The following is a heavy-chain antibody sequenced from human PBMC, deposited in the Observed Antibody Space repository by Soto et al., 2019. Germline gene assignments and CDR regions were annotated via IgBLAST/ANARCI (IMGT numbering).Heavy chain of an antibody. D-gene: IGHD6-19*01. CDR2: IFYSGST. J-gene: IGHJ4*02. Sequence: PSETLSLTCTVSRGSINSANYFWGWIRQPPGKGLEWIATIFYSGSTYYNPSLKSRVIMSMDTSKNQFSLKLSSVTAADTAVYFCAVSDYSSAWRFDYWGQGTLVTVSS. CDR1: RGSINSANYF. CDR3: AVSDYSSAWRFDY. V-gene: IGHV4-39*01.